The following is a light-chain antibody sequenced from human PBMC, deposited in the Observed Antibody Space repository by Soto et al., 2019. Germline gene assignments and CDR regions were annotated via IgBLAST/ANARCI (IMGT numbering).Light chain of an antibody. J-gene: IGKJ2*01. CDR3: LQDYTFPYT. CDR1: QDIRND. CDR2: AAS. Sequence: AIQMTQSPSFLSASVGDRVTITCRASQDIRNDLGWYKMRPGKAPQLLIYAASSLQPGVPSRFSVRGSATDFTLTITSLQPEDVEPYYCLQDYTFPYTVGQGTTVDI. V-gene: IGKV1-6*02.